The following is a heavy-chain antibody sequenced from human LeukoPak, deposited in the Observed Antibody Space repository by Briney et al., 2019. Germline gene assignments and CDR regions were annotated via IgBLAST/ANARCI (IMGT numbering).Heavy chain of an antibody. V-gene: IGHV5-51*01. CDR3: ARLTSSWSFDY. CDR1: GYSFTNYW. CDR2: ISPDGSDT. Sequence: GESLKISCKGSGYSFTNYWIGSVRQMPGKGLEWMGIISPDGSDTRYSPSFQGQVTISADKSITTAYLQWSSLKASDTAMYYCARLTSSWSFDYWGQGTLVTVSS. D-gene: IGHD6-13*01. J-gene: IGHJ4*02.